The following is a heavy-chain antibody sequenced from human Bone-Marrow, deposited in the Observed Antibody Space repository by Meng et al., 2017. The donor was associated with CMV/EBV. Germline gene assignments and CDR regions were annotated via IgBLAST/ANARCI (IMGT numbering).Heavy chain of an antibody. V-gene: IGHV3-30*04. D-gene: IGHD3-3*01. CDR3: ARDPKDGLEMNV. CDR1: GFTFSSYA. Sequence: LSLTCAASGFTFSSYAMHWVRQAPGKGLEWVAVISYDGSNKYYADSVKGRFTISRDNSKNTLYLQMNSLRAEDTAVYYCARDPKDGLEMNVWGQGTTVTVSS. J-gene: IGHJ6*02. CDR2: ISYDGSNK.